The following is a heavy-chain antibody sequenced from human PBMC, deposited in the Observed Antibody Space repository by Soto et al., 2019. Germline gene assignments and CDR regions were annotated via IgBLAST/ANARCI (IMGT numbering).Heavy chain of an antibody. D-gene: IGHD2-2*01. CDR3: GRGPSPRAPAGGTPYYYAMDV. Sequence: ASVKVSCKASGYDFTAYDINWVRQASGQGLEWMGWMNPINGATGTARRFQGRVSMTRNTDTGTAYLELTSLRSDDTAVYFCGRGPSPRAPAGGTPYYYAMDVWGQGTTVTVSS. J-gene: IGHJ6*02. V-gene: IGHV1-8*02. CDR2: MNPINGAT. CDR1: GYDFTAYD.